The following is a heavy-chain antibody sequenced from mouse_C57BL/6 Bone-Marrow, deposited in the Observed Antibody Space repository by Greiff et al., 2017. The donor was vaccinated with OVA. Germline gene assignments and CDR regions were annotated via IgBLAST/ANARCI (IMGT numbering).Heavy chain of an antibody. J-gene: IGHJ3*01. CDR2: IHPNSGST. V-gene: IGHV1-64*01. CDR1: GYTFTSYW. D-gene: IGHD4-1*01. Sequence: QVQLKQPGAELVKPGASVKLSCKASGYTFTSYWMHWVKQRPGQGLEWIGMIHPNSGSTNYNEKFKSKATLTVDKSSSTAYMQLSSLTSEDSAVDYCARWLNWAAWFDYWGQGTLVTVSA. CDR3: ARWLNWAAWFDY.